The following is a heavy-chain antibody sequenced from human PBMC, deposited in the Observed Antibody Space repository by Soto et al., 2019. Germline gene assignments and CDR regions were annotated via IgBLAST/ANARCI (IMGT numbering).Heavy chain of an antibody. CDR1: GFTFSSYW. J-gene: IGHJ6*02. CDR3: ARDLGGYCSGGSCYSGDYYYYGMDV. Sequence: GGSLRLSCAASGFTFSSYWMHWVRQAPGKGLVWVSRINSDGSSTSYADSVKGRFTISRDNAKNTLYLQMNSLRAEDTAVYYCARDLGGYCSGGSCYSGDYYYYGMDVWGQGTTVTVSS. D-gene: IGHD2-15*01. CDR2: INSDGSST. V-gene: IGHV3-74*01.